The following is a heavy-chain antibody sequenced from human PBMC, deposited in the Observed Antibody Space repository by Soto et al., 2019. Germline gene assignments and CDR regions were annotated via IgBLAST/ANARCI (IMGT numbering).Heavy chain of an antibody. V-gene: IGHV4-59*01. Sequence: SETLSLTCTVSGGSISSYYWSWIRQPPGKGLEWIGYIYYSGSTNYNPSLKSRVTISVDTSKNQFSLKLSSVTAADTAVYYCARYNWGAMGAFDIWGQGTMVT. D-gene: IGHD1-1*01. CDR1: GGSISSYY. J-gene: IGHJ3*02. CDR2: IYYSGST. CDR3: ARYNWGAMGAFDI.